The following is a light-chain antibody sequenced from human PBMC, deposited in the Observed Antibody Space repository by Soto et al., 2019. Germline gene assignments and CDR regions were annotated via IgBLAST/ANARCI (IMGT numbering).Light chain of an antibody. V-gene: IGLV2-14*01. Sequence: QSVLTQPASVSGSPGQSITISCTGTSSDVSGYNYVSWYQQHPGKAPKLMIYEVSNRPSGVSNRFSGSKSGNTASLTISGLQAEDEADYYCSSYTSSSIDYVFGTRTKLTVL. CDR1: SSDVSGYNY. CDR2: EVS. CDR3: SSYTSSSIDYV. J-gene: IGLJ1*01.